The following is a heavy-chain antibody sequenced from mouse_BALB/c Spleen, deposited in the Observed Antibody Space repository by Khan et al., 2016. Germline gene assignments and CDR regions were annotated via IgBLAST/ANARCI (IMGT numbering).Heavy chain of an antibody. J-gene: IGHJ3*01. D-gene: IGHD2-1*01. CDR1: GYSITSDYA. CDR2: ISYSGST. CDR3: ERSGAYYGKYEAWFAY. V-gene: IGHV3-2*02. Sequence: PRLVQPSQSLSLSFTVTGYSITSDYAWNWIRQFPGNKLEWMGYISYSGSTSYNPSLHSRISITRDTSKNQFFLQLTSVTTEDTATYYCERSGAYYGKYEAWFAYWGQGTLVTVSA.